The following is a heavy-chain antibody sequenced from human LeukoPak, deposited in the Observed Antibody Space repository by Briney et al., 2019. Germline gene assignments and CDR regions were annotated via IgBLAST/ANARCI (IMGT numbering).Heavy chain of an antibody. J-gene: IGHJ3*02. D-gene: IGHD6-19*01. CDR1: GFTFSDYY. Sequence: PGGSLRLSCAASGFTFSDYYMSWVRQAPGKGLEWVANIKQDGSEKYYVDSVKGRFTISRDNAKNSLYLEMNSLRAEDTAVYYCARGSSSDSYIGAFDIWGPGTMVTVSS. CDR3: ARGSSSDSYIGAFDI. CDR2: IKQDGSEK. V-gene: IGHV3-7*01.